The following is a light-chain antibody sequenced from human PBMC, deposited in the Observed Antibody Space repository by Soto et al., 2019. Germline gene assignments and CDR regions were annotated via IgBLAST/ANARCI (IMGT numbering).Light chain of an antibody. Sequence: EIGLTQSADTLSWSAGERATLSWRASQTVSTYLAWYQQKPGQAPRLIVYDASKRAPGIPARFIGSGSGTDFTLTVSSLEPEDFALYYCQQRSGWPTFGQGTKVDIK. J-gene: IGKJ1*01. CDR3: QQRSGWPT. CDR2: DAS. V-gene: IGKV3-11*01. CDR1: QTVSTY.